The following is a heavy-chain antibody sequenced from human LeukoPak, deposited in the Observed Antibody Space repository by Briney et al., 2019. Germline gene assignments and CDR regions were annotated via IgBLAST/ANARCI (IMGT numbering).Heavy chain of an antibody. V-gene: IGHV3-48*01. CDR3: ARVAIVGMIVVENDFDY. J-gene: IGHJ4*02. Sequence: GGSLRLSCAASGFTFSSYSMNWVRQAPGKGLEWVSYISSSSSTIYYADSVKGRFTISRDNAKNSLYLQMNSLRAEDTAVYYCARVAIVGMIVVENDFDYWGQGTLVTVSS. CDR1: GFTFSSYS. CDR2: ISSSSSTI. D-gene: IGHD3-22*01.